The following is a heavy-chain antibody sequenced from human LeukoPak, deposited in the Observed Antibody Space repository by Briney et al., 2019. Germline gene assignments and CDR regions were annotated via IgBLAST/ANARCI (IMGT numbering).Heavy chain of an antibody. CDR2: INHSGST. V-gene: IGHV4-34*01. D-gene: IGHD2-21*02. J-gene: IGHJ4*02. CDR3: ARGGFYCGGDCYVDY. CDR1: GGSFSAYY. Sequence: PSETLSLTCAVYGGSFSAYYWSWIRQPPGKGLEWIGEINHSGSTNYNPSLMSRVTISVDTSKNQFSLKLSSVTAADTAVYYCARGGFYCGGDCYVDYWGQGTLVTVSS.